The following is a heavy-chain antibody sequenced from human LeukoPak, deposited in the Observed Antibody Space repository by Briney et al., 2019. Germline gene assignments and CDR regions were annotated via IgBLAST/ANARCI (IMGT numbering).Heavy chain of an antibody. CDR1: GFAFSYSW. J-gene: IGHJ5*02. Sequence: PGGSLRLSCAASGFAFSYSWMSWVRQAPGKGLEWVANIKQDGSEKNYVDSVKGRFTISRDNAKNSLFLQMHSLRDADTAVYYCARDRAASSYGSSWGQGTLVTVSS. D-gene: IGHD5-18*01. V-gene: IGHV3-7*05. CDR2: IKQDGSEK. CDR3: ARDRAASSYGSS.